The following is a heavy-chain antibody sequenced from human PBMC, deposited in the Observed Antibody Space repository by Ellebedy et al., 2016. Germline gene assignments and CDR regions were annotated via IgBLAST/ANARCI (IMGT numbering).Heavy chain of an antibody. Sequence: ASVKVSCXASGYTFTSYGISWVRQAPGQGLEWMGWINPNSGGTNYAQKFQGRVTMTRDTSISTAYMELSRLRSDDTAVYYCARVGYSSSWVADMDVWGKGTTVTVSS. J-gene: IGHJ6*03. CDR1: GYTFTSYG. D-gene: IGHD6-13*01. CDR2: INPNSGGT. V-gene: IGHV1-2*02. CDR3: ARVGYSSSWVADMDV.